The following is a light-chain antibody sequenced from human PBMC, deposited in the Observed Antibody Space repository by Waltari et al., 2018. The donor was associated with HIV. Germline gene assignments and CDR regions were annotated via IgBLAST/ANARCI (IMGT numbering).Light chain of an antibody. V-gene: IGLV2-14*03. CDR3: SSYSSTTGHVV. CDR1: TADIAGDHH. CDR2: DVN. Sequence: QSGLSQPASVSGSLGQTVAIFCTGSTADIAGDHHVSGYPQYTGKPPRLLIYDVNQRPSGISDRFSGSRSGNTASLTISGLLTDDESEYFCSSYSSTTGHVVFGGGTKLTVL. J-gene: IGLJ3*02.